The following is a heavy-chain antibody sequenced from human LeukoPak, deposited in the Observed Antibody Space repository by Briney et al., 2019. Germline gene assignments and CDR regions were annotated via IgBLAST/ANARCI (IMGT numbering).Heavy chain of an antibody. CDR3: ARHRAYSSSSPFDY. V-gene: IGHV4-59*08. J-gene: IGHJ4*02. CDR2: IYYTGST. Sequence: SETLSLTCSVSGGSISSLYWSWIRQPPGKGLEWIGYIYYTGSTNYNPSLKSRVTMFVDMSKNQFSLRLSSVTAADTAVYYCARHRAYSSSSPFDYWSQGTLVTVSS. CDR1: GGSISSLY. D-gene: IGHD6-6*01.